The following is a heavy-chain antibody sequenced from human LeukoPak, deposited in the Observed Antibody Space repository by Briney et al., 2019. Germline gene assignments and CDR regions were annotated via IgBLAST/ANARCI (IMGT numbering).Heavy chain of an antibody. CDR3: TRVRGIAAAGTFYYYGMDV. CDR1: GFPFRNAW. V-gene: IGHV3-15*01. J-gene: IGHJ6*04. Sequence: GGSLRLSCAASGFPFRNAWMSWVRQAPGKGLEWVGRIKSKTDGGKTDYAAPVQGRFSISRDDSENTLYLQMNGLNTEDTAVYYCTRVRGIAAAGTFYYYGMDVWGKGTTVTVSS. CDR2: IKSKTDGGKT. D-gene: IGHD6-13*01.